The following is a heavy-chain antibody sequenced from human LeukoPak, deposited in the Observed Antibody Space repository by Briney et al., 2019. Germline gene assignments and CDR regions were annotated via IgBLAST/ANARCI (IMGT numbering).Heavy chain of an antibody. D-gene: IGHD6-19*01. J-gene: IGHJ4*02. Sequence: PGRSLRLSCAASGFTFSTYAMHWVRQAPGKGLEWVAAISYDGSNKNYADSVKGRFTISRDNSKNTLYLQMNSLRAEDTALYYCAKDGYSSGWYSVDYWGQGTLVTVSS. CDR3: AKDGYSSGWYSVDY. V-gene: IGHV3-30*04. CDR2: ISYDGSNK. CDR1: GFTFSTYA.